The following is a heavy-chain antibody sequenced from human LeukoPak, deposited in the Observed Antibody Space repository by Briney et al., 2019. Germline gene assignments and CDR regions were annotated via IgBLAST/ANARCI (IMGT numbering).Heavy chain of an antibody. CDR2: IYYSGST. D-gene: IGHD4-17*01. CDR1: GGSISSYY. V-gene: IGHV4-59*12. Sequence: SETLSLTCTVSGGSISSYYWSWIRQPPGKGLEWIGYIYYSGSTNYNPSLKSRVTISVDTSKNQFSLKLSSVTAADTAVYYCARPGDGYYFDYWGQGTLVTVSS. J-gene: IGHJ4*02. CDR3: ARPGDGYYFDY.